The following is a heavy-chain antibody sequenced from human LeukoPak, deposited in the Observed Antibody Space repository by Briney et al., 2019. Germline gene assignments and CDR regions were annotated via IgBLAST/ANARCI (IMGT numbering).Heavy chain of an antibody. CDR1: GDTVSSNRVA. V-gene: IGHV6-1*01. Sequence: SQTLSLTCAISGDTVSSNRVAWNWIRQSPSRGLEWLGRTYYRSKWYNEYAVSVESRITVNPDTSKNQFSLQLNSVTPEDTAVYYCARESWRAFDYWGQGNLVTVSS. J-gene: IGHJ4*02. CDR2: TYYRSKWYN. D-gene: IGHD3-3*01. CDR3: ARESWRAFDY.